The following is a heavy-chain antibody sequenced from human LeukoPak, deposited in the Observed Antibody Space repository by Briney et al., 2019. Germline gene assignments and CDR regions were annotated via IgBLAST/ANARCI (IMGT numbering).Heavy chain of an antibody. V-gene: IGHV1-2*02. CDR3: ARALYSYGYYYYYGMDV. CDR1: GYTFTGYY. D-gene: IGHD5-18*01. Sequence: ASVKVSCKASGYTFTGYYMHWVRQAPGQGLEWMGWINPNSGGTNYAQKFQGRVTMTRDMSISTAYMELSRLRSDDTAVYYCARALYSYGYYYYYGMDVWGQGTTVTVSS. J-gene: IGHJ6*02. CDR2: INPNSGGT.